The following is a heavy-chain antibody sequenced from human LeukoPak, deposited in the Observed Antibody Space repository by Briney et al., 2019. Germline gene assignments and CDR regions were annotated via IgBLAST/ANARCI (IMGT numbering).Heavy chain of an antibody. V-gene: IGHV3-48*03. CDR1: GFTFSSYE. CDR3: ARGAFDY. J-gene: IGHJ4*02. CDR2: ISKSGSAI. Sequence: GGSLRLSCADSGFTFSSYEMNWVRQAPGKGLEWVSYISKSGSAIYYADSVKGRFTISRDNAKNSLYLQMHSLRAEDTAVYYCARGAFDYWGQGTLVTVSS.